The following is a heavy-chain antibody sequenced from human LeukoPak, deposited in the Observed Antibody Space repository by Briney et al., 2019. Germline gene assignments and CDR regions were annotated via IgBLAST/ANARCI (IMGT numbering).Heavy chain of an antibody. CDR2: IYYSGST. V-gene: IGHV4-61*01. CDR1: GGSVSSGSYY. D-gene: IGHD3-22*01. CDR3: ARDPSGYFNY. Sequence: SETLSLTCTVSGGSVSSGSYYWSWIRQPPGEGLEWIGYIYYSGSTNYNPSLKSRVTISVDTSKNQFSLKLSSVTAADTAVYYCARDPSGYFNYWGQGTLATVSS. J-gene: IGHJ4*02.